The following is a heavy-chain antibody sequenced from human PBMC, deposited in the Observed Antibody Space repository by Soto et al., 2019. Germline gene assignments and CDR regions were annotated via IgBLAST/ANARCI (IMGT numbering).Heavy chain of an antibody. J-gene: IGHJ6*02. CDR1: GGTFSSYA. D-gene: IGHD2-2*01. Sequence: QVQLVQSGAEVKKPGSSVKVSCKASGGTFSSYAISWVRQAPGQGLEWIGGIIPISDTTNYAQKFQGRVTITADESTSTADMELSSLRSEDTAVYYCARSQGSSTSLEIYYYYYYGMDVWGQGTTVTVSS. CDR2: IIPISDTT. V-gene: IGHV1-69*01. CDR3: ARSQGSSTSLEIYYYYYYGMDV.